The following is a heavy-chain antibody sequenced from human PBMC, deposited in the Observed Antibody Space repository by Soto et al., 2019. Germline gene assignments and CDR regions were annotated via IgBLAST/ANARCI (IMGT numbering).Heavy chain of an antibody. CDR2: ISVSGNII. Sequence: PGGSLRLSCAASGFTFSTYEFNWVRQAPGRGLEWISYISVSGNIIKYAESVKGRFTISRDNADNSLHLHMSSLRVDDTALYFCVRDTMRASAAASLDYWGQGTQVTVS. CDR1: GFTFSTYE. V-gene: IGHV3-48*03. CDR3: VRDTMRASAAASLDY. J-gene: IGHJ4*02. D-gene: IGHD2-2*01.